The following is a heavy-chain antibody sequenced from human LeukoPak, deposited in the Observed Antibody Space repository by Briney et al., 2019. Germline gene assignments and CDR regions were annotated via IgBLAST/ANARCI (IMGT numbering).Heavy chain of an antibody. CDR1: GGSFSGYY. J-gene: IGHJ4*02. CDR2: INHSGST. V-gene: IGHV4-34*01. Sequence: SETLSLTCAVYGGSFSGYYWSWIRQPPGKGLEWIGEINHSGSTNYNPSLKSRVTISVDTSKNQFSLKLSSVTAADMAVYYCARRTGIAARQGFDYWGQGTLVTVSP. D-gene: IGHD6-6*01. CDR3: ARRTGIAARQGFDY.